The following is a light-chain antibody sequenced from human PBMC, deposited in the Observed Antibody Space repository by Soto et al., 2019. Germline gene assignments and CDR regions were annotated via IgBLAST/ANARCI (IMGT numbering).Light chain of an antibody. Sequence: QSVLTQPPSVSGAPGQKVTISCTRSSSNIGAAYDVHWYQHLPGTAPKLLIYGNNNRPSGVPDRFSGSKSGTSASLAITGVQAEDEADYYCQSYDSRLSGWVFGGGTKVTVL. CDR1: SSNIGAAYD. V-gene: IGLV1-40*01. CDR3: QSYDSRLSGWV. J-gene: IGLJ3*02. CDR2: GNN.